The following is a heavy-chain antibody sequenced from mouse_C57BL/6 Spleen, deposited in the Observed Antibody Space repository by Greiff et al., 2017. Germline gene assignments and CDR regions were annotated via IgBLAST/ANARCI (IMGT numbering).Heavy chain of an antibody. CDR3: ARNPYGSSRRYWYVDV. CDR1: GFSLTSYG. D-gene: IGHD1-1*01. CDR2: IWSGGST. V-gene: IGHV2-2*01. Sequence: QVQLQQSGPGLVQPSQSLSITCTVSGFSLTSYGVHWVRQSPGKGLEWLGVIWSGGSTDYNAAFISRLSISKDNSKSQVFLKMNSREADDAVIYYCARNPYGSSRRYWYVDVWGTGTTVTVSS. J-gene: IGHJ1*03.